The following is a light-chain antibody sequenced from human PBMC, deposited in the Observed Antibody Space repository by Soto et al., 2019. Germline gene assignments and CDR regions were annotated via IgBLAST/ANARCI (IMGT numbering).Light chain of an antibody. CDR2: AAS. V-gene: IGKV1-6*01. Sequence: IQMTQSPSSLSASVGDRVTITCRASQDIGNDLAWYQQRPGKAPKLLIYAASSLQSGVPSRFSGSGSGTDFTLTISSLQPGDFATYYCLQDYNFPLTFGGGTKVEIK. CDR3: LQDYNFPLT. CDR1: QDIGND. J-gene: IGKJ4*01.